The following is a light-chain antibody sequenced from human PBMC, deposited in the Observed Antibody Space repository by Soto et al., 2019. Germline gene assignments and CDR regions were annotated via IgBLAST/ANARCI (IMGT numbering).Light chain of an antibody. Sequence: DIVMTQTPLSLPVTPGEPASISCRSSQSLLNSDDGNTYLDWYLQKPWQSPQLLIYTFSYRASGVPDRFSGSGSGTDFTLKISRVEAEDVGVYYCLQRMEFPWTFGQGTKVEIK. V-gene: IGKV2-40*01. CDR1: QSLLNSDDGNTY. CDR3: LQRMEFPWT. J-gene: IGKJ1*01. CDR2: TFS.